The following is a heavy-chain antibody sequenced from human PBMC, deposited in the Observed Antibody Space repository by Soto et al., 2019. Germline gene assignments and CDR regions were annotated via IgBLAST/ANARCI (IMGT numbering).Heavy chain of an antibody. CDR1: GFTFSNYI. Sequence: EVQLVESGGGLVKPGGSLRLSCAASGFTFSNYIMNWVRQAPGKGLEWVSSISGDSGDIYYADSVKGRFTISRDNAKNSLHLLMNSLRVEDTAVFYCVRSRYYYASSGYSYNFDSWGQGTLVTVSS. J-gene: IGHJ4*02. CDR2: ISGDSGDI. D-gene: IGHD3-22*01. CDR3: VRSRYYYASSGYSYNFDS. V-gene: IGHV3-21*01.